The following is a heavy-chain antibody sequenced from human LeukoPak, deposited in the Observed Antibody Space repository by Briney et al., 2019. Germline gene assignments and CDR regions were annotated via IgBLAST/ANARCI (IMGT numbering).Heavy chain of an antibody. CDR1: GFTFSSYA. J-gene: IGHJ3*02. V-gene: IGHV3-21*01. D-gene: IGHD1-14*01. CDR3: ARVRLQPRTLLDDAFDI. CDR2: ISTSSSYI. Sequence: GGSLRLSCAASGFTFSSYAMHWVRQAPGKGLEWVSCISTSSSYIYYADSVKGRFTISRDNAKNSLYLQMNSLRAEDTAVYYCARVRLQPRTLLDDAFDIWGQGTMVTVSS.